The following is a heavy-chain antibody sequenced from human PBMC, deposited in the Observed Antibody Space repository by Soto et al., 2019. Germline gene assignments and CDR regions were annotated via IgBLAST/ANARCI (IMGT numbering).Heavy chain of an antibody. V-gene: IGHV1-24*01. Sequence: ASVKVSCKVSGYTLTELSMHWVRQAPGKGLEWMGGFDPEDGETIYAQKFQGRVTMTEDTSTDTAYMELGSLRSEDTAVYYCATASPSRTYDFWSGYYREFDYWGQGTLVTVSS. D-gene: IGHD3-3*01. CDR2: FDPEDGET. CDR1: GYTLTELS. CDR3: ATASPSRTYDFWSGYYREFDY. J-gene: IGHJ4*02.